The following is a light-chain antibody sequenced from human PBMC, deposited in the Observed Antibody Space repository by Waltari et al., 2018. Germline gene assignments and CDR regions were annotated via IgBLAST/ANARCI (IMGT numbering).Light chain of an antibody. CDR2: GDS. J-gene: IGLJ2*01. CDR3: QVWDSSSDYVI. Sequence: SYVLTQPPSVSVAPGQTARITCGGNNIGRKRVNRYQQRPGQAPVLVVYGDSDRPSGIPERISGSNSGNTATLTISGVEVGDEADYYCQVWDSSSDYVIFGGGTKLTVL. V-gene: IGLV3-21*02. CDR1: NIGRKR.